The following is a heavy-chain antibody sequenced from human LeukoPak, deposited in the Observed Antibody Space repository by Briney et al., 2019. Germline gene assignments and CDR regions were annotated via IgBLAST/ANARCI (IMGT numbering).Heavy chain of an antibody. CDR2: LSSSAGTT. Sequence: PGGSLRLSCAASGFTFSSYAMGWVRQAPGKGLEWVSTLSSSAGTTYYADSVKGRFTISRDNSKNTLYLQMSSLRAEDTAIYYCAKRLGDPRAFDFWGQGTLVTVSS. CDR1: GFTFSSYA. J-gene: IGHJ4*02. CDR3: AKRLGDPRAFDF. V-gene: IGHV3-23*01. D-gene: IGHD2-21*02.